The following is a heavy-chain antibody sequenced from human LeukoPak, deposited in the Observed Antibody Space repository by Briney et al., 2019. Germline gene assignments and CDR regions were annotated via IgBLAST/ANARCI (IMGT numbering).Heavy chain of an antibody. Sequence: PSETLSLTCTVSGGSISSSSYYWGWIRQPPGKGLEWIGEIYHSGSTNYNPSLKSRVTISVDKSKNQFSLKLSSVTAADTAVYYCARLYSGYDYDYWGQGTLVTVSS. CDR3: ARLYSGYDYDY. CDR1: GGSISSSSYY. V-gene: IGHV4-39*07. CDR2: IYHSGST. D-gene: IGHD5-12*01. J-gene: IGHJ4*02.